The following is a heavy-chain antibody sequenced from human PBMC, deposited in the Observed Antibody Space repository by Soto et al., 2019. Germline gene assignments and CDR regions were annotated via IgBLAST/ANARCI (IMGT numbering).Heavy chain of an antibody. V-gene: IGHV1-18*01. CDR1: GYTFTSYG. CDR2: ISAYNGNT. Sequence: ASVKVSCKASGYTFTSYGISWVRQAPGQGLEWMGWISAYNGNTNYAQKIQGRVTMTTDTSTSTAYMELRSLRSDDTAVYYCAREGYCISTSCYEVYYYYGMDVWGQGTTVTVSS. CDR3: AREGYCISTSCYEVYYYYGMDV. J-gene: IGHJ6*02. D-gene: IGHD2-2*01.